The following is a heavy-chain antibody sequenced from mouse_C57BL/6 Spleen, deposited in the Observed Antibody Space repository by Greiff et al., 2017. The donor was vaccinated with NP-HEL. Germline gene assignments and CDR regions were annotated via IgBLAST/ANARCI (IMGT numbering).Heavy chain of an antibody. V-gene: IGHV1-80*01. J-gene: IGHJ2*01. CDR2: IYPGDGDT. Sequence: VQLQQSGAELVKPGASVKISCKASGYAFSSYWMNWVKQRPGKGLEWIGQIYPGDGDTNYNGKFKGKATLTADKSSSTAYMQLSSLTSEDSAVYFCAREGVGAPFDYWGQGTTLTVSS. CDR1: GYAFSSYW. D-gene: IGHD1-3*01. CDR3: AREGVGAPFDY.